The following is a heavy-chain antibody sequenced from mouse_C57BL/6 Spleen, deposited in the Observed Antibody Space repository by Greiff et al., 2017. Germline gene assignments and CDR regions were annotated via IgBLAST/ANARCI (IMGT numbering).Heavy chain of an antibody. D-gene: IGHD1-1*01. Sequence: QVQLQQSGAELVRPGASVTLSCKASGYTFTDYEMHWVKQTPVHGLEWIGAIDPETGGTAYNQKFKGKAILTADKSSSTAYMELRSLTSEDSAVYYCTREGRSYVGAMDYWGQGTSVTVSS. CDR1: GYTFTDYE. CDR3: TREGRSYVGAMDY. J-gene: IGHJ4*01. CDR2: IDPETGGT. V-gene: IGHV1-15*01.